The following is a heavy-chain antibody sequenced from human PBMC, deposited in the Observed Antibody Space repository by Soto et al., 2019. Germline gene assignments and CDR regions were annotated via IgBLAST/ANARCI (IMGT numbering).Heavy chain of an antibody. J-gene: IGHJ4*02. V-gene: IGHV4-34*01. CDR1: GGSFSGYY. Sequence: PSETLSLTCAVYGGSFSGYYWTWIRQPPGTGLEWIGEINHSGSTNYNPSLKSRVTISVDTSKNQFSLKLTSVTAADTAVYYCAKALYGGHDYWGPGTLVTVSS. CDR3: AKALYGGHDY. CDR2: INHSGST. D-gene: IGHD4-17*01.